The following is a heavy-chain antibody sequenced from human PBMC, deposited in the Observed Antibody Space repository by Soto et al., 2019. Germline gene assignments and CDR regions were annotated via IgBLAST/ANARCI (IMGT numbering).Heavy chain of an antibody. CDR3: ARRITMVRGPYYYYGMDV. J-gene: IGHJ6*02. Sequence: WWSLRLSCYASVFSFSSHGMTWFRQAPGKGLEWVAFISSTSSTKNYADSVKGRFTISRDNTKNSLYLQMSSLRDEDTAVYYCARRITMVRGPYYYYGMDVWGQGTTVTVSS. D-gene: IGHD3-10*01. V-gene: IGHV3-48*02. CDR1: VFSFSSHG. CDR2: ISSTSSTK.